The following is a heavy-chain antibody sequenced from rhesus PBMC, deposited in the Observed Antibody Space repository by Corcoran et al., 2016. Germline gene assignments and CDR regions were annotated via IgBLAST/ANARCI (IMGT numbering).Heavy chain of an antibody. CDR3: ARDLTGYDSGYYTPYNRFDV. CDR2: INGNSGST. CDR1: GASISSYW. D-gene: IGHD3-28*01. Sequence: QVQLQESGPGLVKPSETLSLTCAVSGASISSYWWTWIRQPPGTGREGCGEINGNSGSTYYNPSLKSRVTISKDASKNQFSLKLSSVTAADTAVYYCARDLTGYDSGYYTPYNRFDVWGPGVLVTVSS. V-gene: IGHV4-80*01. J-gene: IGHJ5-1*01.